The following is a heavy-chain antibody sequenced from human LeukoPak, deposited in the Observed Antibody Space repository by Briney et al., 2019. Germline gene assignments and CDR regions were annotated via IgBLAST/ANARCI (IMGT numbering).Heavy chain of an antibody. CDR2: IKQDESER. Sequence: GGSLRLSCEGSGFSFSSYWMTWVRQSPGKGPEWVANIKQDESERYTVDSVKGRFTISRDNAKNTLYLQMNSLRAEDTAVYYCARGTSSGWPDYLDYWGHGTPVIVSS. CDR3: ARGTSSGWPDYLDY. D-gene: IGHD6-19*01. CDR1: GFSFSSYW. J-gene: IGHJ4*01. V-gene: IGHV3-7*01.